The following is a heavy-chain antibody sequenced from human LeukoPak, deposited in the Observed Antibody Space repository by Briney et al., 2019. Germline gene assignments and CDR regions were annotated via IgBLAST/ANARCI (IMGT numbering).Heavy chain of an antibody. CDR1: GFILRCYG. CDR2: IRYDGNNK. CDR3: AKDVRTKRPPPEGFDY. J-gene: IGHJ4*02. Sequence: GGSLRLSCAASGFILRCYGMHWVRQAPGKGVEWVAFIRYDGNNKYYTDSVKGRFTISRDQYKNTLVLQLNSLRVDGTAVYYCAKDVRTKRPPPEGFDYWSQGTLVTVSS. V-gene: IGHV3-30*02. D-gene: IGHD1-14*01.